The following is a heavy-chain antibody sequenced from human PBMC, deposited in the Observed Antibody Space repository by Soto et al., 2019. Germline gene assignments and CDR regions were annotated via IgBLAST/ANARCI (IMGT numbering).Heavy chain of an antibody. V-gene: IGHV2-5*02. D-gene: IGHD1-7*01. CDR2: IFWDDDK. CDR3: AHRSASQLELRN. J-gene: IGHJ4*02. Sequence: KESGPTLVKPTQTLTLTCTFSGFSLSTGGVGVGWIRQPPGKALEWLGFIFWDDDKRYSPSLKSRLTITKDTSKNQVVLTITNMDPVDTATYYCAHRSASQLELRNWGQGTLVTVSS. CDR1: GFSLSTGGVG.